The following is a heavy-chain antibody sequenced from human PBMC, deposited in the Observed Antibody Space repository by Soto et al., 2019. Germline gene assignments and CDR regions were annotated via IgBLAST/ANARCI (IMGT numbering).Heavy chain of an antibody. CDR3: ARDLNYYDSSGLDY. J-gene: IGHJ4*02. V-gene: IGHV3-30-3*01. D-gene: IGHD3-22*01. CDR1: GFTFSSYA. CDR2: ISYDGSNK. Sequence: GGSLRLSCAASGFTFSSYAMHWVRQAPGKGLEWVAVISYDGSNKYYADSVKGRFTISRDNSKNTLYLQMNSLRAEDTAVYYCARDLNYYDSSGLDYWGQGTLVTVSS.